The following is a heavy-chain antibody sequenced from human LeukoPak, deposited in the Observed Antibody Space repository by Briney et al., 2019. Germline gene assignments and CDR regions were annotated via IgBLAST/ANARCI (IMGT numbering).Heavy chain of an antibody. Sequence: SETLSLTCAVSGGSISSSNWWSWVRQPPGKGLEWIGEIYHSGSTNYNPSLKSRVTISVDTSKNQFSLKLSSVTAADTAVYYCASWSYDYVWGSYRPPFDYWGQGTLVTVSS. CDR2: IYHSGST. V-gene: IGHV4-4*02. J-gene: IGHJ4*02. CDR1: GGSISSSNW. CDR3: ASWSYDYVWGSYRPPFDY. D-gene: IGHD3-16*02.